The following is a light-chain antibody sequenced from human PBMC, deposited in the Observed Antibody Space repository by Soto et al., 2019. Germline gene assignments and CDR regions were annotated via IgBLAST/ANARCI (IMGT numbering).Light chain of an antibody. Sequence: QSALTQPASVSGAPGRSITISCTGTSSDVGGYNYVSWYQQHPGKAPKLMIYDVSNRPLGVSNRFSGSKYGNTASLTISGLQAEDEADYSCSSYTRRSAYVFGNAAKVTVL. J-gene: IGLJ1*01. CDR3: SSYTRRSAYV. V-gene: IGLV2-14*01. CDR1: SSDVGGYNY. CDR2: DVS.